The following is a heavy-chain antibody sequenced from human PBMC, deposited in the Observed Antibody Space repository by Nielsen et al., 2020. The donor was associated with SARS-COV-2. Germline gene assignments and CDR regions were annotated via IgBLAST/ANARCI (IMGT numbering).Heavy chain of an antibody. CDR2: ISGSGGST. V-gene: IGHV3-23*01. Sequence: GGSLRLSCAASGFTFSSYSMNWVRQAPGKGLEWVSAISGSGGSTYYADSVKGRFTISRDNSKNTLYLQMNSLRAEDTAVYYCATGRDIVVVPAAPEDYGMDVWGQGTTVTVSS. D-gene: IGHD2-2*01. J-gene: IGHJ6*02. CDR1: GFTFSSYS. CDR3: ATGRDIVVVPAAPEDYGMDV.